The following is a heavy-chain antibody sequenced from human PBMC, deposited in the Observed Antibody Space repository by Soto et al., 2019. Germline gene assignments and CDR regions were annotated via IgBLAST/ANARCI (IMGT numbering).Heavy chain of an antibody. Sequence: SETLSLTCTVSGGSISSYYWSWIRQPPGKGLEWIGYIYYSGSTNYNPSLKSRVTISVDTSKNQFSLKLSSVTAADTAVYYCVGSNRYNWFDPWGQGTLVTVSS. J-gene: IGHJ5*02. CDR1: GGSISSYY. CDR3: VGSNRYNWFDP. D-gene: IGHD4-4*01. V-gene: IGHV4-59*08. CDR2: IYYSGST.